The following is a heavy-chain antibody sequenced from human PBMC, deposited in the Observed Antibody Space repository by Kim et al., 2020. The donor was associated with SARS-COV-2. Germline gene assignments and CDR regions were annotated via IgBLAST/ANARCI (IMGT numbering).Heavy chain of an antibody. V-gene: IGHV4-39*01. Sequence: SETLSPTCTVSGGSISSSSSYWDWIRQPPGKGLEWIGSIYYSGSAYYNPSLKSRVTISVDTSKNQFSLKLSSVTAADTAVYYCARQKQWLAPLDYWGQGTLVTVSS. CDR1: GGSISSSSSY. CDR3: ARQKQWLAPLDY. D-gene: IGHD6-19*01. CDR2: IYYSGSA. J-gene: IGHJ4*02.